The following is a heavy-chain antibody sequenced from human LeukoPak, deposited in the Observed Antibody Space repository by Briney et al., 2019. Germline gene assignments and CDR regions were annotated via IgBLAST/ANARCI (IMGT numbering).Heavy chain of an antibody. J-gene: IGHJ4*02. Sequence: PGRSLRLSCAASGFTFSSYGMRWVRQAPGKGLEWVAVISYDGSNKYYADSVKGRFTISRDNSKNTLYLQMNSLRAEDTAVYYCARALLVRNGYNSSHNYFDYWGQGTLVTVSS. CDR3: ARALLVRNGYNSSHNYFDY. CDR2: ISYDGSNK. CDR1: GFTFSSYG. V-gene: IGHV3-30*03. D-gene: IGHD5-24*01.